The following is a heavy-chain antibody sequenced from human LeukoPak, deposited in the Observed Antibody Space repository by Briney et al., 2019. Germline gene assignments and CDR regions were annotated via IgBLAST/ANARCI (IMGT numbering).Heavy chain of an antibody. CDR2: INPSGGST. D-gene: IGHD5-24*01. J-gene: IGHJ4*02. CDR3: ATDLGGRWLQSQGFDY. CDR1: GYTFTSYY. Sequence: ASVKVSCKASGYTFTSYYMHWVRQAPGQGLEWMGIINPSGGSTSYAQKFQGRVTMTRDTSTSTVYMELSSLRSEDTAVYYCATDLGGRWLQSQGFDYWGQGTLVTVSS. V-gene: IGHV1-46*01.